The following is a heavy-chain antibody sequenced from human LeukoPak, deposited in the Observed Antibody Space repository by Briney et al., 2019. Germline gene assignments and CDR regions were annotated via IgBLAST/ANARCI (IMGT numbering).Heavy chain of an antibody. Sequence: GASVKVSCKASGYTFTSYGISWVRQAPGQGLEWMGWISAYNGNTDYAQNLQGRVTMTTDTSTSTAYMELRSLRSDDTAVYYCARDGWGTYYYDSNGSDRFDYWGQGTLVTVSS. V-gene: IGHV1-18*01. CDR1: GYTFTSYG. CDR3: ARDGWGTYYYDSNGSDRFDY. J-gene: IGHJ4*02. D-gene: IGHD3-22*01. CDR2: ISAYNGNT.